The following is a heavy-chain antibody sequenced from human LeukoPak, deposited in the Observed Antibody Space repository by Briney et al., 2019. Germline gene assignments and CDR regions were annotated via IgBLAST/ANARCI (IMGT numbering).Heavy chain of an antibody. V-gene: IGHV5-51*01. Sequence: PGESLKISCKGSGYSFTSYWIGWVRQMPGKGLECMGIIYTGDSDTRYIPSFQGQVTLSADKSISTPYLQWSSLKASDTAMYYCARGLYYDFWSGYSKRVSMPFNWFDPWGQGTLVTVSS. CDR1: GYSFTSYW. J-gene: IGHJ5*02. CDR2: IYTGDSDT. CDR3: ARGLYYDFWSGYSKRVSMPFNWFDP. D-gene: IGHD3-3*01.